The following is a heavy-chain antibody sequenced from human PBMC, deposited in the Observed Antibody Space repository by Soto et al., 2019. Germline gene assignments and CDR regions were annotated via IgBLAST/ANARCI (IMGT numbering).Heavy chain of an antibody. J-gene: IGHJ4*02. D-gene: IGHD2-2*01. CDR3: ARPLYCSSTSCLRDFDY. CDR2: MNPNSGNT. CDR1: GYTFTSYD. Sequence: QVQLVQSGAEVKKPGASVKVSCKASGYTFTSYDINWVRQATGQGLEWMGWMNPNSGNTGYAQKFQGRVPMTRNTSISTAYMELSRLRSEDTAVYYCARPLYCSSTSCLRDFDYWGQGTLVTVSS. V-gene: IGHV1-8*01.